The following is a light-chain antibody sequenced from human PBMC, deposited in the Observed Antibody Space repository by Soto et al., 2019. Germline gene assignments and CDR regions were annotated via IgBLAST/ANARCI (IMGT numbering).Light chain of an antibody. V-gene: IGKV1-27*01. Sequence: DIQMTQSPSSLYASVGDRVTITCRASQGISNYLAWYQQKPGKVPKLLIYSASTLQSGVPSRFTGSGSGPDFTLTISSLEPEDVATYYCQHYNNAPYTFGQGTKRVI. CDR1: QGISNY. J-gene: IGKJ2*01. CDR3: QHYNNAPYT. CDR2: SAS.